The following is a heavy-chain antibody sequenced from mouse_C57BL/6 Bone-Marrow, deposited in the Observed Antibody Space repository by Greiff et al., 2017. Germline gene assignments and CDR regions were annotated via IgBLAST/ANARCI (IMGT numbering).Heavy chain of an antibody. CDR3: ARAIGIYEGYYAVAY. J-gene: IGHJ3*01. D-gene: IGHD2-3*01. CDR2: IHPNSGST. V-gene: IGHV1-64*01. Sequence: QVQLQQPGAELVKPGASVKLSCKASGYTFTSYWMHWVKQRPGQGLEWIGMIHPNSGSTNYNEKFKSKATLTVDKSSSTAYMQLSSLTSEDSAVYSWARAIGIYEGYYAVAYWGQGTLVTVSA. CDR1: GYTFTSYW.